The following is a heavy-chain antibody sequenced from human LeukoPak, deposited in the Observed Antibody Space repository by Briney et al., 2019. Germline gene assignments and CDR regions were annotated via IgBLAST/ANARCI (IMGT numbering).Heavy chain of an antibody. CDR2: IFHSGST. V-gene: IGHV4-4*02. J-gene: IGHJ5*02. CDR1: GGSIGASINSPNW. D-gene: IGHD3-10*01. Sequence: TSETLSLTCAVSGGSIGASINSPNWWSWVRQPPGKGLEWIGEIFHSGSTTYNPSLKSRVTMSIDTSRNQFSLNLSSVTAADTAVYYCARDGIHYGSGFDPWGQGTLVTVSS. CDR3: ARDGIHYGSGFDP.